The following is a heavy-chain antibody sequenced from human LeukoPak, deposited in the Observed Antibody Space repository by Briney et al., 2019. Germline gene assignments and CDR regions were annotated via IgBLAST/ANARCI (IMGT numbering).Heavy chain of an antibody. CDR2: INPNSGGT. V-gene: IGHV1-2*02. CDR1: GCTFTGYY. J-gene: IGHJ4*02. D-gene: IGHD6-19*01. CDR3: ARGGRRSAVAGGY. Sequence: ASVKVSCKASGCTFTGYYMHWVRQAPGQGLEWMGWINPNSGGTNYAQKFQGRVTMTRDTSIGTAYMELSRLRSDDTAVYHCARGGRRSAVAGGYWGQGTLVTVSS.